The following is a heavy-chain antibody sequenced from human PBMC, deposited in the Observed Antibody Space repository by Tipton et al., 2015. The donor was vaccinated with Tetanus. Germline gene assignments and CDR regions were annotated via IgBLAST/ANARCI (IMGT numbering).Heavy chain of an antibody. Sequence: TLSLTCTVSGGSVRSGDYSWNWIRQPPGKGLEWLAYVSYSGRTNSNYSLKSRITISQDTSKNQFSLRLTSVTAADTAVYYCAKDPASRGWFDPWGQGTLVSVSS. CDR1: GGSVRSGDYS. J-gene: IGHJ5*02. CDR3: AKDPASRGWFDP. V-gene: IGHV4-61*08. CDR2: VSYSGRT.